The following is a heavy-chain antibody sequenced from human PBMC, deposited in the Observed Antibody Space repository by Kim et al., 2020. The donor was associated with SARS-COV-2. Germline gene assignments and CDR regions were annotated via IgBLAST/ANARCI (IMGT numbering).Heavy chain of an antibody. CDR3: TRDQLEGASDAFDI. J-gene: IGHJ3*02. CDR1: GFTFGDYA. CDR2: IRSKAYGGTT. Sequence: GGSLRLSCTASGFTFGDYAMSWVRQAPGKGLEWVGFIRSKAYGGTTEYAASVKGRFTISRDDSKSIAYLQMNSLKTEDTAVYYCTRDQLEGASDAFDIWGQGTMVTVSS. D-gene: IGHD1-26*01. V-gene: IGHV3-49*04.